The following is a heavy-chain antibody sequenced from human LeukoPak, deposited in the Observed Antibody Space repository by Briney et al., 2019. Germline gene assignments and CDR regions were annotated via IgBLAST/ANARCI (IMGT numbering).Heavy chain of an antibody. CDR1: GGSFSGYY. J-gene: IGHJ4*02. CDR2: INHRGNS. Sequence: SSETLSLTCAVYGGSFSGYYWSWIRQPPGKGLEWIGEINHRGNSNYNPSLRSRLSISMDTSKRQVSLHLTSVTAADTAVYFCARGVSLLLVGSTRRGGFDYWGQGTLVTVSS. V-gene: IGHV4-34*01. D-gene: IGHD1-26*01. CDR3: ARGVSLLLVGSTRRGGFDY.